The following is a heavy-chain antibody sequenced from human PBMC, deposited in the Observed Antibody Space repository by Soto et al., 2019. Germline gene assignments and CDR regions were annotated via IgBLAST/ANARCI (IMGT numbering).Heavy chain of an antibody. V-gene: IGHV3-7*01. Sequence: PGGALRVSXAASGFSFSDYSMSWVRQSPGKGLEGVANIKQDGGEEDYVDSVKGRLTISRDNAKSSLYLQMNSLRAEDTAVYYCARVYYESRGPTKYRAFDLWGQGTMVTVSS. J-gene: IGHJ3*01. CDR1: GFSFSDYS. CDR2: IKQDGGEE. D-gene: IGHD3-22*01. CDR3: ARVYYESRGPTKYRAFDL.